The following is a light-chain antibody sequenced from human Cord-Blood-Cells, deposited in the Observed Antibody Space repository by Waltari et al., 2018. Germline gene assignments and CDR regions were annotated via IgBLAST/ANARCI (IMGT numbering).Light chain of an antibody. CDR1: QSISSY. Sequence: DIQMTQSPSSLSASVGDRVTITCRASQSISSYLNWYQQKPGKAPNLLIYAASSLQRGVPSRFSGSGSGTDFTLTISSLQPEDFATYYCQQSYSTPITFGQGTRLEIK. CDR2: AAS. J-gene: IGKJ5*01. V-gene: IGKV1-39*01. CDR3: QQSYSTPIT.